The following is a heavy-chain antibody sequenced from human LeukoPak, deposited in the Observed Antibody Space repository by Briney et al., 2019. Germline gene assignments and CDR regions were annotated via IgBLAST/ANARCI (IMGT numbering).Heavy chain of an antibody. V-gene: IGHV4-59*08. CDR1: GGSISSYY. J-gene: IGHJ6*02. Sequence: SETLSLTCTVSGGSISSYYWSWIRQPPGKGLEWIGYIYYSGTTNYNPSLKSRVTISVDTSKNQFSLELSSVTAADTAVYYCARHGRHYDFWSGYRGSEGMDVWGQGTTVTVSS. CDR3: ARHGRHYDFWSGYRGSEGMDV. D-gene: IGHD3-3*01. CDR2: IYYSGTT.